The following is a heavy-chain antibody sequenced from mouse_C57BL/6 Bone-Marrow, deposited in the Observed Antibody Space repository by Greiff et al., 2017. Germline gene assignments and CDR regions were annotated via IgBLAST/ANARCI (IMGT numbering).Heavy chain of an antibody. V-gene: IGHV5-16*01. J-gene: IGHJ1*03. D-gene: IGHD1-1*01. CDR3: ARDQNYYGSSPYWYFDV. CDR2: INYDGSRT. Sequence: DVKLVESEGGLVQPGSSMKLSCTASGFTFSDYYMAWVRQVPEKGLEWVANINYDGSRTYYLDSLKSRFIISRDNAKNILYLQMSSLKSEDTATYYCARDQNYYGSSPYWYFDVWGTGTTVTVSS. CDR1: GFTFSDYY.